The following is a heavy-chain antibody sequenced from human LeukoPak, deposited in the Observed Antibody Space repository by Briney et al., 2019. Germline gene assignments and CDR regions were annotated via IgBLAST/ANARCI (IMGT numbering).Heavy chain of an antibody. D-gene: IGHD6-19*01. V-gene: IGHV3-11*05. CDR2: ISSSSSYT. Sequence: GGSLRLSCAASGFTFSDYYMSWIRQAPGKGLEWVSYISSSSSYTNYADSVKGRFTISRDNAKNSLYLQMSSLRAEDTAVYYCARAAGQWLVHGFDPWGQGTLVTVSS. J-gene: IGHJ5*02. CDR1: GFTFSDYY. CDR3: ARAAGQWLVHGFDP.